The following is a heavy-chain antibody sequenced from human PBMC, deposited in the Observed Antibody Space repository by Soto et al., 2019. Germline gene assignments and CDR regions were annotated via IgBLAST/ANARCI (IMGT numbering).Heavy chain of an antibody. CDR2: INAGNGNT. CDR1: GYTFTSYA. J-gene: IGHJ4*02. CDR3: ARDVAAADY. V-gene: IGHV1-3*05. Sequence: QVQLVQSGAEEKKPGASVKVSCKASGYTFTSYAMHWVRQAPGQRLEWMGWINAGNGNTKYSQKFQGSVTITRDTSASTAYLELSSLRSEDTAVYYSARDVAAADYRGQGPLVTVSA. D-gene: IGHD6-13*01.